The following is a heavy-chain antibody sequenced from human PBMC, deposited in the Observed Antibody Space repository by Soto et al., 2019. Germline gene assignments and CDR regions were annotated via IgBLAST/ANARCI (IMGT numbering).Heavy chain of an antibody. CDR1: GFTVSSKY. D-gene: IGHD6-13*01. Sequence: PGGSLRLSCAASGFTVSSKYMSWVRQAPGKGLEWVSVIYSGGSTYYADSVKGRFTISRDNSKNTLYLQMNSLRAEDMAVYYCARSGSSWYLLDPWGQGTLVTVSS. CDR2: IYSGGST. CDR3: ARSGSSWYLLDP. V-gene: IGHV3-66*01. J-gene: IGHJ5*02.